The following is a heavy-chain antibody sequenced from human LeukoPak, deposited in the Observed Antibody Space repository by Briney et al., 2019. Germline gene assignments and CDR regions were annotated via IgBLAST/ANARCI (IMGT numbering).Heavy chain of an antibody. CDR3: VKEAWVGKGDTVMV. D-gene: IGHD5-18*01. V-gene: IGHV3-30*02. J-gene: IGHJ4*02. CDR2: IRYDGNNK. CDR1: GFTFSSYG. Sequence: GGSLRLSCAASGFTFSSYGMHWVRQAPGKGLEWVALIRYDGNNKYYADSVKGRFSTSRDNSKNTLYLQINSLRAEDTAVYYCVKEAWVGKGDTVMVWGQATLGTVYS.